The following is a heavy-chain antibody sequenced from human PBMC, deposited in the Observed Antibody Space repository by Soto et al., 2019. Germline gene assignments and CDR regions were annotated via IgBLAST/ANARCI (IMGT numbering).Heavy chain of an antibody. CDR3: AKGRQFSGRTLAVS. J-gene: IGHJ5*02. CDR2: ISSDGTIQ. Sequence: QVQLEESGGGVVQPGRSLRLSCAASGFTFRSYGMHWVRQAPGKGLEWLALISSDGTIQYYADSVKGRFTISRDNSKSTLFLQMSSLKPEDTAVYYCAKGRQFSGRTLAVSWSQGTLVAVSS. V-gene: IGHV3-30*18. CDR1: GFTFRSYG. D-gene: IGHD1-26*01.